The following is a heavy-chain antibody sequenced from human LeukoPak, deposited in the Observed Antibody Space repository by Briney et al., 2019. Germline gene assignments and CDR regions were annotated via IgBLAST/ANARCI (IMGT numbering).Heavy chain of an antibody. CDR1: GGSISSGGYS. V-gene: IGHV4-30-2*01. Sequence: PSETLSLTCAVSGGSISSGGYSWSWIRQPPGKGLEWIGYIYHSGSNYYNPSLKSRVTISVDRSKNQFSLKLSSVTAADTAVYYCARDYGDYYDSSGSHWGQGTLVTVSS. CDR3: ARDYGDYYDSSGSH. CDR2: IYHSGSN. D-gene: IGHD3-22*01. J-gene: IGHJ4*02.